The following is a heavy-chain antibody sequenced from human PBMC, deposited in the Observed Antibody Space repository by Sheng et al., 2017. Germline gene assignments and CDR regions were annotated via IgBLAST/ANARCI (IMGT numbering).Heavy chain of an antibody. CDR1: GFTFSNYW. D-gene: IGHD2-8*01. Sequence: EVQLVESGGGLVQPGGSLRLSCSASGFTFSNYWMTWVRQAPGKGLEWVANIKEDGSDKYYVDSVKGRFTISRDNAKNSLDLQMSSLRAEDTAVYYCARDQWRIFDYWGQGTLVTVSS. CDR3: ARDQWRIFDY. J-gene: IGHJ4*02. V-gene: IGHV3-7*01. CDR2: IKEDGSDK.